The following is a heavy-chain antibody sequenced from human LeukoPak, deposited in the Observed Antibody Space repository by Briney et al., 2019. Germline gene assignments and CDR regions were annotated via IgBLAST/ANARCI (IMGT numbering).Heavy chain of an antibody. V-gene: IGHV4-34*01. D-gene: IGHD2-2*01. J-gene: IGHJ5*02. CDR1: GGSFSGYY. Sequence: PSETLSLTCAAYGGSFSGYYWSWIRQPPGKGLEWIGEINHSGSTNYNPSLKSRVTISVDTSKNQFSLKLSSVTAADTAVYYCARALGYQRGAWFDPWGQGTLVTVSS. CDR3: ARALGYQRGAWFDP. CDR2: INHSGST.